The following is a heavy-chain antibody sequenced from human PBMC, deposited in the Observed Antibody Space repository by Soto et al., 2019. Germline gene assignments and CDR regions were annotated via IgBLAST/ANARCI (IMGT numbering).Heavy chain of an antibody. D-gene: IGHD5-12*01. CDR2: ISSSSSYI. Sequence: EVQLVESGGGLVKPGGSLRLSCAASGFTFSSYSMNWVRQAPGKGLEWVSSISSSSSYIYYADSVKGRFTISRDNAKNSLYLQMNSLRAEDTAVYYCARDSPSTIPVATTDLYYGMDVWGQGTTVTVSS. V-gene: IGHV3-21*01. J-gene: IGHJ6*02. CDR3: ARDSPSTIPVATTDLYYGMDV. CDR1: GFTFSSYS.